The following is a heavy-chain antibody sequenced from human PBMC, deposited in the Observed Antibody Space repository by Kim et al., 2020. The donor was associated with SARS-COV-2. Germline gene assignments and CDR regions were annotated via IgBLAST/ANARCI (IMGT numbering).Heavy chain of an antibody. CDR3: ARELNTFPVSNAFDI. J-gene: IGHJ3*02. D-gene: IGHD3-16*01. CDR2: IKQDGSEK. Sequence: GGSLRLSCAASGFTFSSYWMSWVRQAPGKGLEWVANIKQDGSEKYYVDSVKGRFTISRDNAKNSLYLQMNSLRAEDTAVYYCARELNTFPVSNAFDIWGQGTMVTVSS. CDR1: GFTFSSYW. V-gene: IGHV3-7*01.